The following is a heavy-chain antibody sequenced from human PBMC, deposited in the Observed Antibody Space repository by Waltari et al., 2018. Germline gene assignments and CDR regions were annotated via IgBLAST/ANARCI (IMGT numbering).Heavy chain of an antibody. J-gene: IGHJ4*02. CDR2: IRSKANSYAT. D-gene: IGHD6-13*01. CDR3: TSSSWHIY. CDR1: GFTFSGSA. Sequence: EVQLVESGGGFVQPGGSLKLSCAASGFTFSGSAMHWVRQASGKGLEWVGRIRSKANSYATAYAASVKGRFTISRDDSKNTAYLQINSLKTEDTAVYYCTSSSWHIYWGQGTLVTVSS. V-gene: IGHV3-73*01.